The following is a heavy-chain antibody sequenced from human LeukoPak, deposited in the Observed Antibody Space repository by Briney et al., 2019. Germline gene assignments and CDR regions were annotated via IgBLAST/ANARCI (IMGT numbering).Heavy chain of an antibody. CDR2: IYYSGST. J-gene: IGHJ2*01. CDR3: ARGGGPEWSNFDL. CDR1: GGSISSYY. V-gene: IGHV4-59*01. D-gene: IGHD2-8*01. Sequence: SETLSLTCTVSGGSISSYYWSWIRQPPGKGLEWIGYIYYSGSTNYNPSLKSRVTISVDTSKNQFSLKLSSVTAADTAVYYCARGGGPEWSNFDLWGRGTLVTVSS.